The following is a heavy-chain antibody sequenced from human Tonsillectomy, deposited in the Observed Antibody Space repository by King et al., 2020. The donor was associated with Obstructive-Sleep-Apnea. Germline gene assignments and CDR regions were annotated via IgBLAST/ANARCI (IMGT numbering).Heavy chain of an antibody. V-gene: IGHV5-51*01. D-gene: IGHD1-20*01. CDR2: IYPGDSDT. CDR1: GYSFTNYW. CDR3: ARVTGTTGEDAFDI. Sequence: EAQLVQSGAEVEKPGESLKISCKGSGYSFTNYWIAWVRQMPGKGLEWMGIIYPGDSDTRFSPSFQGQVTISADKSITTAYLQWSSLKASDTAMYYCARVTGTTGEDAFDIWGQGTMVTVSS. J-gene: IGHJ3*02.